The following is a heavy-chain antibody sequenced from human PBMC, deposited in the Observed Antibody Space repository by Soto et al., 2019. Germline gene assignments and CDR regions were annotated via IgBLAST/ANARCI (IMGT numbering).Heavy chain of an antibody. CDR1: GGAISSGGYH. D-gene: IGHD3-3*01. Sequence: SETLSLTCNVSGGAISSGGYHWSWIRQYPGKGLEWIGHTFHSGSTNYNPSLQSRLTISVDTSKNQFSLHLISVTAADTAVYFCATGGVVTRPFDSCGQGPLVT. J-gene: IGHJ4*02. CDR3: ATGGVVTRPFDS. CDR2: TFHSGST. V-gene: IGHV4-31*03.